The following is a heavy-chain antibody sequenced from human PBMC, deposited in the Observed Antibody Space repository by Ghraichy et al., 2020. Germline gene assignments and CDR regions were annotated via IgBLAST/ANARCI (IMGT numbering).Heavy chain of an antibody. J-gene: IGHJ6*02. Sequence: GESLNISCKGSGYSFTSYWIGWVRQMPGKGLEWMGIIYPGDSDTRYSPSFQGQVTISADKSISTAYLQWSSLKASDTAMYYCASQDLSIAKDYYYGMDVWGQGTTVTVSS. V-gene: IGHV5-51*01. CDR3: ASQDLSIAKDYYYGMDV. CDR1: GYSFTSYW. CDR2: IYPGDSDT. D-gene: IGHD3-16*02.